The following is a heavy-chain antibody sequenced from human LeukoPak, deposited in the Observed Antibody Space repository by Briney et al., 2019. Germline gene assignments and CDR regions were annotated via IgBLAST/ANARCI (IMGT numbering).Heavy chain of an antibody. Sequence: SETLSLTCAVSGYSITSSSWWGWIRQPPGKGLEWIGYIYHSGTTYYNPSLQSRATISVDTSKNQFSLTLTSVTAADTAVYYCGGAAAASVGWFDPWGQGTLVTVSS. CDR3: GGAAAASVGWFDP. V-gene: IGHV4-28*01. CDR1: GYSITSSSW. CDR2: IYHSGTT. D-gene: IGHD6-13*01. J-gene: IGHJ5*02.